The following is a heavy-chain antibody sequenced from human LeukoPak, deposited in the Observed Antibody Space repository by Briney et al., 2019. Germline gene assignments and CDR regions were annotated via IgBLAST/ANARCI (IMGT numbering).Heavy chain of an antibody. Sequence: ASVKVSCKASGYTFTSYYMHWVRQAPGQGLEWMGIINPSGGSTSYAQKFQGRVTMTRDTSTSTVYMELSSLRSEDTAVYYCANTYYYDSSGYYALDYWGQGTLVTVSS. CDR2: INPSGGST. CDR1: GYTFTSYY. J-gene: IGHJ4*02. V-gene: IGHV1-46*01. D-gene: IGHD3-22*01. CDR3: ANTYYYDSSGYYALDY.